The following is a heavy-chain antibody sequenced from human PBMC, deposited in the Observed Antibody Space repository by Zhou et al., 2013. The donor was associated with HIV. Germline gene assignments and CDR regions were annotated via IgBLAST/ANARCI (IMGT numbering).Heavy chain of an antibody. J-gene: IGHJ6*03. CDR3: ARDEMATPLGYHYMDV. CDR1: GGTFSSYA. Sequence: QVHLVQSGAEVRKPGSSVKVSCKASGGTFSSYAISWVRQAPGQGLEWMGGIIPIFGTANYAQKFQGRVTITTDESTSTAYMELSSLRSEDTAVYFCARDEMATPLGYHYMDVWGKGTTVTVSS. D-gene: IGHD5-12*01. CDR2: IIPIFGTA. V-gene: IGHV1-69*01.